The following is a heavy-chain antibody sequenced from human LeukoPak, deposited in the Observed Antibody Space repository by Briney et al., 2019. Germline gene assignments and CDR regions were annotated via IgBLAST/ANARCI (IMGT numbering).Heavy chain of an antibody. CDR2: TYYNGNT. CDR3: ARLGYSVSWTDC. Sequence: SETLSLTCTVSGGSISSTSHYWGWIRQPQGKGLEWIGSTYYNGNTYYNPSLKSRVTISVDTSKNQFSLRLSSVTAADMAVYFCARLGYSVSWTDCWGQGTLVTVSS. D-gene: IGHD5/OR15-5a*01. V-gene: IGHV4-39*01. J-gene: IGHJ4*02. CDR1: GGSISSTSHY.